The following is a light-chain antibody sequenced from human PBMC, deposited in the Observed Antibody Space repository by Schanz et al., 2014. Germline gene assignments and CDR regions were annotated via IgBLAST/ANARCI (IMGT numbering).Light chain of an antibody. Sequence: QSALTQPRSVSGSPGQSVTISCSGTSSDVGGYNYVSWYQQHPGKAPKLMIHDVSKRPSGVPDRFSGSKSGNTASLTISGLQAEDEADYYCTSYTSTNTYVFGTGTKLTVL. J-gene: IGLJ1*01. V-gene: IGLV2-11*01. CDR1: SSDVGGYNY. CDR3: TSYTSTNTYV. CDR2: DVS.